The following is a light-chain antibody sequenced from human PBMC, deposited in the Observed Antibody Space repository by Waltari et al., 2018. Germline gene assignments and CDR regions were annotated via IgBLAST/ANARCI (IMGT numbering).Light chain of an antibody. J-gene: IGKJ1*01. CDR2: GAS. CDR3: LQDYNFLWT. Sequence: AIQMTQSPSSLPASVGDRVTITCRAMQDIGNNLGWYQQKPGKAPKLLIYGASSLQTGVPSRFSGSGSGTDFTLTISSLQPEDFATYYCLQDYNFLWTFGQGTKLEIK. CDR1: QDIGNN. V-gene: IGKV1-6*01.